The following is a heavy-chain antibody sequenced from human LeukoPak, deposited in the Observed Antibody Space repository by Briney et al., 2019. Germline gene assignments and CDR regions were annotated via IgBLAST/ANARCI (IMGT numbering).Heavy chain of an antibody. V-gene: IGHV1-8*01. Sequence: GASVKVSLTASGYTFTSYDINWVRQATGQGLEWMGWMNPNSGNTGYAQKFQGRVTMTRNTSISTAYMELSSLRSEDTAVYYCARGPPYSSGWYDYYFDYWGQGTLVTVSS. J-gene: IGHJ4*02. D-gene: IGHD6-19*01. CDR2: MNPNSGNT. CDR1: GYTFTSYD. CDR3: ARGPPYSSGWYDYYFDY.